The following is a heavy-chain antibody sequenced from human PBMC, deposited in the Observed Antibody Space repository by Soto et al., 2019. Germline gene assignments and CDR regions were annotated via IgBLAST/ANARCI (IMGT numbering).Heavy chain of an antibody. Sequence: GGSLRLSCAASGFTFSSYAMSWVRQAPGKGLEWVSAISGSGGSTYYADSVKGRFTISRDNSKNTLYLQMNSLRAEDTAVYYCAKGVWWEPLHYGMDVWGQGTTVTVSS. V-gene: IGHV3-23*01. J-gene: IGHJ6*02. D-gene: IGHD1-26*01. CDR3: AKGVWWEPLHYGMDV. CDR1: GFTFSSYA. CDR2: ISGSGGST.